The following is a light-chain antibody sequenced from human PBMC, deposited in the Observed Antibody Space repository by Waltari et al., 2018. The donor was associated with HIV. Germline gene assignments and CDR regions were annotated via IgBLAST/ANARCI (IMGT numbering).Light chain of an antibody. V-gene: IGLV2-14*01. J-gene: IGLJ3*02. CDR1: SSDVGGFNY. CDR2: GVS. CDR3: SSYTTSSTLGM. Sequence: QSALTQPASVSGSPGQSITISCTGTSSDVGGFNYVSWYQHHPGKALKLMIYGVSNRPSVVSNRFSGSKSGNTASLTISGLQAEDEADYYCSSYTTSSTLGMFGGGTKLTVL.